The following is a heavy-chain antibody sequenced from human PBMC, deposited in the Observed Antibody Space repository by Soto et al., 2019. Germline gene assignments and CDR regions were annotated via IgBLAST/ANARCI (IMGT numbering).Heavy chain of an antibody. V-gene: IGHV1-69*02. Sequence: QVQLVQSGAEVKKPGSSVKVSCKASGGTFSSYTISWVRQAPGQGLEWMGRIIPIRGITTYAQKFQGRVTITANKSPSTACMGLSSLRSEDPAVYYWASPNPQGGSGLLFDYWGQGTLVTVSS. CDR1: GGTFSSYT. D-gene: IGHD2-15*01. CDR3: ASPNPQGGSGLLFDY. J-gene: IGHJ4*02. CDR2: IIPIRGIT.